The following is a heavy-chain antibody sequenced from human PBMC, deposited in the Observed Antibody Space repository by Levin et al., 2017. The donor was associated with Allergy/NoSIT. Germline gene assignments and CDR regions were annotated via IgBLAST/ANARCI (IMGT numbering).Heavy chain of an antibody. CDR1: GYTFSDYY. D-gene: IGHD2-2*01. V-gene: IGHV1-2*02. CDR3: ARGGATSNDY. Sequence: GESLKISCSVSGYTFSDYYIHWIRQTPGQGLEWIGWIDPTRGATQFAEKFHARVVLTRDSSISTAYMELGKLRSDDTALYYCARGGATSNDYWGQGTLVTVSS. CDR2: IDPTRGAT. J-gene: IGHJ4*02.